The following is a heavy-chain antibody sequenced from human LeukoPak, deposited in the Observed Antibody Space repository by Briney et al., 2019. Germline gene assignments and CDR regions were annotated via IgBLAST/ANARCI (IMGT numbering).Heavy chain of an antibody. D-gene: IGHD3-10*01. CDR2: ISGSGGST. Sequence: GRSLRLSCAASGPTFTSYAMSWVRHAPEKGLEWVSAISGSGGSTYYADSVKGRYTISRDNSKNTLYLQMNSLRAEDTAVYYCAKSHSITMVRGVKNWFDPWGQGTLVTVSS. V-gene: IGHV3-23*01. J-gene: IGHJ5*02. CDR3: AKSHSITMVRGVKNWFDP. CDR1: GPTFTSYA.